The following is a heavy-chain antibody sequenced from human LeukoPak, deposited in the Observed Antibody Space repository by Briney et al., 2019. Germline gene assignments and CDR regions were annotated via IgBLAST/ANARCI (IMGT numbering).Heavy chain of an antibody. Sequence: GGSLRLSCVASGFPFSSYWMTWVRQAPGKGLEWVANIKQDGSKKSYVDSVEGRFTISRDNAKNSLYLQMNSLRAEDTAIYYCAKDYAYGQDAFDIWGQGTMVTVSS. V-gene: IGHV3-7*01. CDR2: IKQDGSKK. CDR1: GFPFSSYW. CDR3: AKDYAYGQDAFDI. J-gene: IGHJ3*02. D-gene: IGHD3-16*01.